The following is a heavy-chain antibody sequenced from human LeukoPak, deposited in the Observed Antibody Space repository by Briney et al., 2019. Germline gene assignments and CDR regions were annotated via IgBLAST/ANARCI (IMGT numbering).Heavy chain of an antibody. CDR1: GFTFGDYA. Sequence: GGPLRLSCTAYGFTFGDYAMSWVRQAPGKGLEWVGFIRNKAYGGTTEYAASVKGRFTISRDDSKSIAYLQMNSLKTEDTAVYYCTRPLGYCSSTSCPSTYYYYGMDVWGQGTTVTVSS. V-gene: IGHV3-49*04. CDR2: IRNKAYGGTT. J-gene: IGHJ6*02. D-gene: IGHD2-2*01. CDR3: TRPLGYCSSTSCPSTYYYYGMDV.